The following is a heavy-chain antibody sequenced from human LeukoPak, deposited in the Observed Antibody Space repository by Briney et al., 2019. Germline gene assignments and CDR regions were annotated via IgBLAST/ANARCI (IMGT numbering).Heavy chain of an antibody. D-gene: IGHD6-19*01. Sequence: SETLSLTCTVSGGSISSYYWSWIRQPPGKGLEWVGDIYYSGSTNYNPSLKSRVAISVDTSKTQFSLKLSSVTDADTAVYYCARDNGIAVAGPRFDYWGQGTLVTVSS. V-gene: IGHV4-59*01. J-gene: IGHJ4*02. CDR3: ARDNGIAVAGPRFDY. CDR2: IYYSGST. CDR1: GGSISSYY.